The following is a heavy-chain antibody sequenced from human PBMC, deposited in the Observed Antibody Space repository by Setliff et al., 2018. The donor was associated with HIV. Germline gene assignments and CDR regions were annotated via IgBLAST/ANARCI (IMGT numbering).Heavy chain of an antibody. Sequence: GASVKVSCKAAGGTFNNYVFSWVRKAPGRGLEWIGTIIPILDTTNYAQKFQDRVTITTDESTSTAYMELSSLRSEDTAVYYCAKGGYYDSTGYYYYYLYYLDEWGKGTTVTVSS. V-gene: IGHV1-69*11. CDR2: IIPILDTT. D-gene: IGHD3-22*01. J-gene: IGHJ6*03. CDR1: GGTFNNYV. CDR3: AKGGYYDSTGYYYYYLYYLDE.